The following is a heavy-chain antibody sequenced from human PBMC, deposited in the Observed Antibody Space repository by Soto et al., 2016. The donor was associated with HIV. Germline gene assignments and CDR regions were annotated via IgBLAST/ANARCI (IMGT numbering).Heavy chain of an antibody. J-gene: IGHJ6*03. V-gene: IGHV1-2*02. Sequence: QVQLVQSGAEVKKPGASVKVSCKASGYTFTGYYMHWVRQAPGQGLEWMGWINPNSGGTNYAQKFQGRVTMTRDTSISTAYMELSRLRSDDTAVYYCARDRANYYNTGGYYSIDVWGKGPRSSSP. CDR1: GYTFTGYY. CDR2: INPNSGGT. D-gene: IGHD2-8*02. CDR3: ARDRANYYNTGGYYSIDV.